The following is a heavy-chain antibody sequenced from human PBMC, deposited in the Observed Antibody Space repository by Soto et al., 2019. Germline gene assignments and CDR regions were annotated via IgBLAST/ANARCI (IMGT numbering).Heavy chain of an antibody. CDR1: GFTFSSYG. J-gene: IGHJ6*02. CDR3: AKDGAIFGGDPGYGMDV. Sequence: GGSLRLSCAASGFTFSSYGMHWVRQAPGKGLEWVAVISYDGSNKYYADSVKGRFTISRDNSKNTLYLQMNSLRAEDTAVYYCAKDGAIFGGDPGYGMDVWGQGTTVTVSS. V-gene: IGHV3-30*18. D-gene: IGHD3-3*01. CDR2: ISYDGSNK.